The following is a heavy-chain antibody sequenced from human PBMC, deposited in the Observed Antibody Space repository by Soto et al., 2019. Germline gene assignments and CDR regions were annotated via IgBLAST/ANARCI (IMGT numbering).Heavy chain of an antibody. CDR3: AGGGQQRAYSFDS. CDR2: ISYSGST. Sequence: SETLSLTCTVSGGSISTSYWTWIRQPPGKGLEYIGYISYSGSTNYNPSLKSRVTISKDTSKNQFSLKLSSVTAADTAFYYCAGGGQQRAYSFDSGGQGTLVTVP. CDR1: GGSISTSY. D-gene: IGHD6-13*01. V-gene: IGHV4-59*01. J-gene: IGHJ4*02.